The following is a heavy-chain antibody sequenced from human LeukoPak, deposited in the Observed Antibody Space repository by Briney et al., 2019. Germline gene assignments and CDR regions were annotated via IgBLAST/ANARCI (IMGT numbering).Heavy chain of an antibody. J-gene: IGHJ5*02. Sequence: PSETLSLTCTVSGGSISSYYWSWIRQPAGKGLEWIGRIYTSGSTNYNPSLKSRVTMSVDTSKNQFSLKLSSVIAADTAVYYCARGLRYFDWLSNWDNWFDPWGQGTLVTVSS. CDR2: IYTSGST. V-gene: IGHV4-4*07. D-gene: IGHD3-9*01. CDR1: GGSISSYY. CDR3: ARGLRYFDWLSNWDNWFDP.